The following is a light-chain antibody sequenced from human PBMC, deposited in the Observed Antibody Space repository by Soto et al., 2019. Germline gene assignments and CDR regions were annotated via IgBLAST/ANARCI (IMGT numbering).Light chain of an antibody. CDR2: EVS. CDR1: SSDVGRYNL. Sequence: QSVLTQPASVSGSPGQSITISCTGTSSDVGRYNLVSWYQQRPGKAPKLMIYEVSKWPSGASNRFSGSKSGNTASLTISGLQAEDEADYYCCSYVSSDTLVFGGGTKLTVL. CDR3: CSYVSSDTLV. V-gene: IGLV2-23*02. J-gene: IGLJ3*02.